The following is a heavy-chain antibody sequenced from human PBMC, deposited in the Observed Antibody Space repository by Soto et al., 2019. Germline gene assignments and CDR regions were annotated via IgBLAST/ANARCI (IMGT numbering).Heavy chain of an antibody. CDR1: GYTFTSYY. Sequence: GASVKVSCKASGYTFTSYYMHWVRQAPGQGLEWMGGIIPIFGTANYAQKFQGRVTITADKSTSTAYMELSSLRSEDTAVYYCARDYGSGSYSARGRAFDIWGQGTMVTVPS. CDR2: IIPIFGTA. D-gene: IGHD3-10*01. CDR3: ARDYGSGSYSARGRAFDI. V-gene: IGHV1-69*06. J-gene: IGHJ3*02.